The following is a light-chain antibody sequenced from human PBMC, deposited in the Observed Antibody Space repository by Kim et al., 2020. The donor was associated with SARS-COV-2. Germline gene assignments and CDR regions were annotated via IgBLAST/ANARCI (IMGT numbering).Light chain of an antibody. V-gene: IGKV3-15*01. CDR3: QHYDNWPPWT. Sequence: VSPGERATLSCRASQSVSSNLAWYQQKPGQAPRLLIYGTSTRATGIPSRFSGSGSGTDFTLTISSLQSEDFAVYYCQHYDNWPPWTFGQGTKLEI. CDR1: QSVSSN. CDR2: GTS. J-gene: IGKJ1*01.